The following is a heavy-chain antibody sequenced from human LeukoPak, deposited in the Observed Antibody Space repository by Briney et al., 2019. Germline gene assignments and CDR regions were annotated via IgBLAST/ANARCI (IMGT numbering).Heavy chain of an antibody. CDR2: FHHSGST. D-gene: IGHD5-18*01. Sequence: TSETLSLTCAVYGGSFSSYYWSWIRQPPGKGLEWLGEFHHSGSTNYNPSLKSRVTISVDTSKNQFSLKLSSVTAADTAVYYCAGLPDGYSYGYAYYGMDVWGQGTTVTVSS. CDR1: GGSFSSYY. V-gene: IGHV4-34*01. J-gene: IGHJ6*02. CDR3: AGLPDGYSYGYAYYGMDV.